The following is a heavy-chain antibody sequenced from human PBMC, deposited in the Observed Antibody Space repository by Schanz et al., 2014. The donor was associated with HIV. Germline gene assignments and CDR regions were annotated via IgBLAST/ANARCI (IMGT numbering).Heavy chain of an antibody. V-gene: IGHV3-23*01. CDR2: ISGGAENV. Sequence: EVQLLESGGGLAQPGTSLRLSCTVSGFKFDEYGMSWVRQAPGKGLEWVSAISGGAENVYYRDSVKGRFTISRDNFKNTLYLDISNVRAEDTAVYFCARELTRGNDWFELDDYWGQGTLVTVSS. CDR3: ARELTRGNDWFELDDY. J-gene: IGHJ4*02. D-gene: IGHD3-9*01. CDR1: GFKFDEYG.